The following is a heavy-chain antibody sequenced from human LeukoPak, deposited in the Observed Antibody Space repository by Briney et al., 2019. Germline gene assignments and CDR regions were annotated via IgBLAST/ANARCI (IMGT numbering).Heavy chain of an antibody. CDR3: AKEGTGIHFDY. V-gene: IGHV3-30-3*01. CDR1: GFTFSSNA. Sequence: PGRSLRLSCAASGFTFSSNAIHWVRQAPGKGLEWVAEISYDGGNTYYADSVKGRFTISRDNSKNTLYLQMNSLRAEYTAVYYCAKEGTGIHFDYWGQGTLVTVSS. CDR2: ISYDGGNT. J-gene: IGHJ4*02. D-gene: IGHD1-1*01.